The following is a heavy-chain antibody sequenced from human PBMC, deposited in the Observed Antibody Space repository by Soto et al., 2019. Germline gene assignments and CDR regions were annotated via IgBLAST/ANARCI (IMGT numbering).Heavy chain of an antibody. CDR1: GFNFSDFG. CDR2: VSSDGSGK. Sequence: GGSLRLSCAVSGFNFSDFGLHWVRQAPGKGLEWLAVVSSDGSGKMYGDSVKGRFTISRDNSEKNLYLQMNRLKIDDTAVYFCAKDISRGPMGMSLAYWGQGTLVTVSS. CDR3: AKDISRGPMGMSLAY. V-gene: IGHV3-30*18. D-gene: IGHD3-10*01. J-gene: IGHJ4*02.